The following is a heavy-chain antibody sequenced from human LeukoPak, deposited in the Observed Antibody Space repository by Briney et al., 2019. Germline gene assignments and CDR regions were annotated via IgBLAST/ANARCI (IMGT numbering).Heavy chain of an antibody. Sequence: GESLKISCKGSGYSFTSYWIGWVRQMPGKGLEWMGIIYPGDSDTRYSPSFQGQVTISADKSISTAYLQWSSLKASDTAMYYCARSLISYCSGGSCYPGSWFDPWGQGTLVTVSS. CDR1: GYSFTSYW. V-gene: IGHV5-51*01. CDR3: ARSLISYCSGGSCYPGSWFDP. CDR2: IYPGDSDT. D-gene: IGHD2-15*01. J-gene: IGHJ5*02.